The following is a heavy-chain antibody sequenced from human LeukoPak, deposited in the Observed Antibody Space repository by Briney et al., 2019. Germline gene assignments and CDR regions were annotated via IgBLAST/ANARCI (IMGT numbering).Heavy chain of an antibody. CDR1: GFTFSSYG. D-gene: IGHD4-17*01. J-gene: IGHJ4*02. Sequence: GGSLRLSCAASGFTFSSYGMHWVRQAPGKGLEWVAFIRYDGSNKYYADSVKGRFTISRDNSKNTLYLQMNSLRAEDTAVYYCAKDPTVTYRFDYWGQGTLVTVSS. V-gene: IGHV3-30*02. CDR3: AKDPTVTYRFDY. CDR2: IRYDGSNK.